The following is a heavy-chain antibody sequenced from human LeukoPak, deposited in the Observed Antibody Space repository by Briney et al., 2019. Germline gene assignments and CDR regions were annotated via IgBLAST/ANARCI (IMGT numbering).Heavy chain of an antibody. J-gene: IGHJ2*01. CDR1: GFTFSSYA. V-gene: IGHV3-23*01. CDR3: AKLYGDYSNWYFDL. Sequence: PGGSLRLSCAASGFTFSSYAMSWVRQAPGKGLEWVSAISGSGGSTYYADSVKGRFTISRDNSKNTLYLQMNSLRAEDTAVYCCAKLYGDYSNWYFDLWGRGTLVTVSS. D-gene: IGHD4-17*01. CDR2: ISGSGGST.